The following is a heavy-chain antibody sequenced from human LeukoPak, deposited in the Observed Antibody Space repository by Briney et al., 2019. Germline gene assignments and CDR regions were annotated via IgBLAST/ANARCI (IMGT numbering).Heavy chain of an antibody. CDR1: GYTFTSYA. J-gene: IGHJ4*02. CDR2: INAGNGNT. V-gene: IGHV1-3*03. Sequence: ASVKVSCKASGYTFTSYAMHWVRQAPGQRLEWMGWINAGNGNTKYSQEFQGRVTITRDTYASTAYMELSSLRSEDMAVYYCARGVIRKSSGYEPQFDYWGQGTLVTVSS. D-gene: IGHD5-12*01. CDR3: ARGVIRKSSGYEPQFDY.